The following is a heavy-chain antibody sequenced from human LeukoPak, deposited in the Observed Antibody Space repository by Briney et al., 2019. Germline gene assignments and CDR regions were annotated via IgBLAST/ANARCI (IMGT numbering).Heavy chain of an antibody. J-gene: IGHJ4*02. CDR3: ARGGETASSGWSMIDY. CDR2: ISNDGNTK. V-gene: IGHV3-30-3*01. CDR1: GFTFSSYE. D-gene: IGHD6-19*01. Sequence: GGSLRLSCAASGFTFSSYEMNWVRQAPGKGLEWVAVISNDGNTKFYADSVKGRFTISRDNSKNTLYLQLNSLRAEDTAVFYCARGGETASSGWSMIDYWGQGTLVTVSS.